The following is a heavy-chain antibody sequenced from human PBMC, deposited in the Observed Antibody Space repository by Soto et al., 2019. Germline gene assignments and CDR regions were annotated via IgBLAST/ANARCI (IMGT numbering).Heavy chain of an antibody. CDR3: SRDSDYDSSGYYPYYYGMDV. Sequence: QVPLVESGGGVVQPGRYLRLSCAASGFTFSSYGMHWVRQAPGKGLELVAVIWYDGSNKYYADSVKGRFTISRDNSKNTLYLQMYSVRAEDTAVYYCSRDSDYDSSGYYPYYYGMDVWGRGTTSTVFS. CDR2: IWYDGSNK. D-gene: IGHD3-22*01. J-gene: IGHJ6*02. CDR1: GFTFSSYG. V-gene: IGHV3-33*01.